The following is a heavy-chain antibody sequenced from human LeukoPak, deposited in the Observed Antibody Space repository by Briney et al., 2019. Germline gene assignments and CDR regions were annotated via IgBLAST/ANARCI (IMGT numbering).Heavy chain of an antibody. CDR3: AKDRIMITFGGVIERGLDY. CDR2: ISGSGGST. V-gene: IGHV3-23*01. CDR1: GFTFSSHT. Sequence: HSGGSLRLSCAASGFTFSSHTMNWVRQAPGKGLEWVSAISGSGGSTYYADSVKGRFTISRDNSKNTLYLQMNSLRAEDTAVYYCAKDRIMITFGGVIERGLDYWGQGTLVTVSS. J-gene: IGHJ4*02. D-gene: IGHD3-16*02.